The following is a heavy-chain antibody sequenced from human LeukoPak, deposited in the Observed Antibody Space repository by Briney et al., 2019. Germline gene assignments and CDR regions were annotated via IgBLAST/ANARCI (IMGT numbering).Heavy chain of an antibody. CDR1: GFIFRSHG. Sequence: PGGSLRLSCAGSGFIFRSHGMIWVRQAPGRGLEWVSYISPGGNTIYYADSMKGRFTVSRDDAKNSLSLHMNSLRAEDTAVYYCARVRGPTVTTMYFDYWGQGTPVTVSS. CDR3: ARVRGPTVTTMYFDY. J-gene: IGHJ4*02. V-gene: IGHV3-48*04. CDR2: ISPGGNTI. D-gene: IGHD4-17*01.